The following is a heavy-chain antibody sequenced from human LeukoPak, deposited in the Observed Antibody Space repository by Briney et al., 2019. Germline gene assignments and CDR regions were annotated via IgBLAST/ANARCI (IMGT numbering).Heavy chain of an antibody. Sequence: GGSLRLSCAASEFTFSNYGMTWVRQAPGKGLEWVAFIRYDGSNKYYADSVKGRFTISRDNSKNTLYLQMNSLRAEDTAVYYCARDQHYDFWSGYYKRLSWFDPWGQGTLVTVSS. CDR3: ARDQHYDFWSGYYKRLSWFDP. CDR2: IRYDGSNK. V-gene: IGHV3-30*02. CDR1: EFTFSNYG. J-gene: IGHJ5*02. D-gene: IGHD3-3*01.